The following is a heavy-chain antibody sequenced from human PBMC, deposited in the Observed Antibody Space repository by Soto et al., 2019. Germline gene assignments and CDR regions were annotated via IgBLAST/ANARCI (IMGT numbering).Heavy chain of an antibody. CDR1: GVPVSTDDYY. D-gene: IGHD1-26*01. V-gene: IGHV4-30-4*01. J-gene: IGHJ4*02. Sequence: PSETLSLTCTVSGVPVSTDDYYWTWIRQPPGKGLEWIGYIYYSGSTYYNWSLKSRVTISIDTSKNQFSLNLSSVTAADTAVYYCASGKGVDGSHCLDNWGQGTLVTVSS. CDR3: ASGKGVDGSHCLDN. CDR2: IYYSGST.